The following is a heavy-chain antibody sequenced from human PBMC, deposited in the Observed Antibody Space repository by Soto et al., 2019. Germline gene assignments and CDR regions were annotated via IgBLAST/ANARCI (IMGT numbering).Heavy chain of an antibody. J-gene: IGHJ5*02. Sequence: GSLRLSCTASGFTFGDYAMSWFRQAPGKGLEWVGFIRSKAYGGTTEYAASVKGRFTISRDDSKSIAYLQMNSLKTEDTAVYYCTRDHHPSSSWPDSFDPWGQGTLVTVSS. CDR3: TRDHHPSSSWPDSFDP. D-gene: IGHD6-13*01. CDR1: GFTFGDYA. V-gene: IGHV3-49*03. CDR2: IRSKAYGGTT.